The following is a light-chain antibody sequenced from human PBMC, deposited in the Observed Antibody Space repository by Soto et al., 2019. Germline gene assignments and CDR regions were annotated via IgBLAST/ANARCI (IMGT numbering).Light chain of an antibody. V-gene: IGLV1-44*01. CDR1: SSNIGTNL. CDR2: GNE. CDR3: AAWDGSLNGVL. Sequence: QSVLTQPPSTSGTPGQRVTISCSGSSSNIGTNLVYWYQLVPGPAPKLLIYGNEARPSGVPGRFSGSKSGTSASLAISGLQSEDEADYYCAAWDGSLNGVLFGGGTKLTVL. J-gene: IGLJ2*01.